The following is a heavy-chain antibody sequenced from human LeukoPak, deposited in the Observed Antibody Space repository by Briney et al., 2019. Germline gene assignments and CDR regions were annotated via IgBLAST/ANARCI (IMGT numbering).Heavy chain of an antibody. V-gene: IGHV1-18*01. Sequence: ASVKVSCKASGYTFTTYGITWVRQAPGQGLEWMGWISGYNGNTIYAQKLQGRVTMTTDPSTSTDCMGLRSLRSDDTGVYYCAGGDYGGNPDYWGQGTLVTVSS. CDR3: AGGDYGGNPDY. CDR2: ISGYNGNT. CDR1: GYTFTTYG. D-gene: IGHD4-23*01. J-gene: IGHJ4*02.